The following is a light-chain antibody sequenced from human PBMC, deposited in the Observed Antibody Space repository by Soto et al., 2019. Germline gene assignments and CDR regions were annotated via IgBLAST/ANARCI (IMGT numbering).Light chain of an antibody. CDR1: QTVSNSY. CDR3: QQYGNSPWT. V-gene: IGKV3-20*01. J-gene: IGKJ5*01. CDR2: AAS. Sequence: ETVLKQSPGTLSLSPGERATLSCRASQTVSNSYVAWYQHKPGQAPRVLIHAASRRTTGIPDRFSGSASGTEFTLTISRLEPEDLAVYYCQQYGNSPWTFGQGTLLEIK.